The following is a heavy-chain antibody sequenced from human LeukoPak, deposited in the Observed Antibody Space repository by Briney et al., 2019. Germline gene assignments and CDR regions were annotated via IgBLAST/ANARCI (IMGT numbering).Heavy chain of an antibody. CDR2: INHSGST. V-gene: IGHV4-34*01. J-gene: IGHJ5*02. D-gene: IGHD2-2*01. Sequence: PSETLSLTCAVYGGSFSGYYWSWIRQPPGKGLEWIGVINHSGSTNYNPSLKSRVTISVDTSKNQFSLKLSSVTAADTAVYYCARTTKYQFKWAGFDPWGQGTLVTVSS. CDR1: GGSFSGYY. CDR3: ARTTKYQFKWAGFDP.